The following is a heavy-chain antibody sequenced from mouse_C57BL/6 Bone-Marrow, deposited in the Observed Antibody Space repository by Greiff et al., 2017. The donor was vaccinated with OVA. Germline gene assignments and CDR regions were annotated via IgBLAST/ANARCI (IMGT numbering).Heavy chain of an antibody. V-gene: IGHV1-26*01. CDR1: GYTFTDYY. J-gene: IGHJ2*01. CDR3: ASLSFDY. CDR2: INPNNGGT. Sequence: EVKLQQSGPELVKPGASVKISCKASGYTFTDYYMNWVKQSHGKSLEWIGDINPNNGGTSYNQKFKGKATLTVDKSSSTAYMELRSLTSEDSAVYYCASLSFDYWGQGTTLTVSS.